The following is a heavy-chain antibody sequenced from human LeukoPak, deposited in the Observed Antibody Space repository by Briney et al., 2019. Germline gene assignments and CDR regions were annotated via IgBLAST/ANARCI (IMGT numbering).Heavy chain of an antibody. Sequence: ASETLSLTCTVSGGSISGSSYYWGWIRQPPGKGLEWIGSIYYSGSTYYNPSLKSRVTISVDTSKNQFSLKLSSVTAADTAVYYCASPFSGWYSPGYWGQGTLVTVSS. J-gene: IGHJ4*02. CDR2: IYYSGST. CDR1: GGSISGSSYY. V-gene: IGHV4-39*01. CDR3: ASPFSGWYSPGY. D-gene: IGHD6-19*01.